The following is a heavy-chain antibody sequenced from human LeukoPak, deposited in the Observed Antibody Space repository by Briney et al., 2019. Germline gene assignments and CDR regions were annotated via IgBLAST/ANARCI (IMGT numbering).Heavy chain of an antibody. CDR2: ISYDGSNK. CDR1: GFTFSSYG. CDR3: AKHGGSYQTAFDY. Sequence: QPGGSLRLSCAASGFTFSSYGMHWVRQAPGKGLEWVAVISYDGSNKYYADSVKGRFTISRDDSKNTLYLQMNSLRAEDTAVYYCAKHGGSYQTAFDYWGQGTLVTVSS. V-gene: IGHV3-30*18. D-gene: IGHD1-26*01. J-gene: IGHJ4*02.